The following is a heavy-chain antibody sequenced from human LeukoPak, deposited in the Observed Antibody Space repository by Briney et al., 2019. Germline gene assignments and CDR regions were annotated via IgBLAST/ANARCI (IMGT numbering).Heavy chain of an antibody. CDR3: ARVPDDYDFWSEYYFDY. Sequence: ASVKVSCKASGYTFTSYDINWVRQAAGQGLEWMGWMNPNSGNTGYAQKFQGRVTMTRNTSISTAYMELGSLRSEDTAVYYCARVPDDYDFWSEYYFDYWGQGTLVTVSS. V-gene: IGHV1-8*01. D-gene: IGHD3-3*01. CDR1: GYTFTSYD. CDR2: MNPNSGNT. J-gene: IGHJ4*02.